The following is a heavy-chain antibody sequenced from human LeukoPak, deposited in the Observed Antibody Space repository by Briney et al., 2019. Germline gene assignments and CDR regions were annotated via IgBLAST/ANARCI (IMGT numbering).Heavy chain of an antibody. Sequence: GGSLRLSCAASGFTFDDYAMHWVRQAPGKGLEWVAFIRYDGSNKYYADSVKGRFTISRDNSKNTLYLQMNSLRAEDTAVYYCANDHLGTYYYDSSGYYYPEYFQHWGQGTLVTVSS. CDR2: IRYDGSNK. V-gene: IGHV3-30*02. CDR3: ANDHLGTYYYDSSGYYYPEYFQH. D-gene: IGHD3-22*01. J-gene: IGHJ1*01. CDR1: GFTFDDYA.